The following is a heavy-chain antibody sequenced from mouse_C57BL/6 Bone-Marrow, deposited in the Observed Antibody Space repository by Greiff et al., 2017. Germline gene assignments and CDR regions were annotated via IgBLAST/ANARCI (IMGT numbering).Heavy chain of an antibody. CDR3: ARYGSSQRGFAY. Sequence: VQLQQPGAELVKPGASVKMSCKASGYTFTSYWITWVKQRPGQGLEWIGDIYPGSGSTNYNEKFKSKATLTVDTSSSTAYMQLSSLTSEDSAVYYCARYGSSQRGFAYWGQGTLVTVSA. J-gene: IGHJ3*01. CDR1: GYTFTSYW. CDR2: IYPGSGST. D-gene: IGHD1-1*01. V-gene: IGHV1-55*01.